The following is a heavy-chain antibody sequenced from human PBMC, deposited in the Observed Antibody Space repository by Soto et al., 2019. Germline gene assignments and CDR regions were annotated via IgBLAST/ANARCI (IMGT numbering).Heavy chain of an antibody. V-gene: IGHV1-2*02. CDR3: ARGPDDEHFNY. J-gene: IGHJ4*02. CDR2: INPHRGGT. Sequence: QVQLVQSGAEVKKPGASVKVSCKASGYTFTGYYMHWVRQAPGQGLEWMGGINPHRGGTNYAQKFQGXXTXTXGTPISTAYMELRRPRSDDTAVYDYARGPDDEHFNYWGQGTPVPVAS. CDR1: GYTFTGYY. D-gene: IGHD3-3*02.